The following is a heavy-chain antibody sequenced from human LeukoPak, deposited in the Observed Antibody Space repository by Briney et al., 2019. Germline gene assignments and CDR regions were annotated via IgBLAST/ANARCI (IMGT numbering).Heavy chain of an antibody. CDR2: ISWNSGSI. J-gene: IGHJ3*02. Sequence: GGSLRLSCAASGFTFDDYAMHWVRQAPGKGLEWVSGISWNSGSIGYADSVKGRFTISRDNAKNSMYLQMNSLRAEDTALYYCARHAVAGTPDAFDIWGQGTMVTVSS. V-gene: IGHV3-9*01. CDR3: ARHAVAGTPDAFDI. D-gene: IGHD6-19*01. CDR1: GFTFDDYA.